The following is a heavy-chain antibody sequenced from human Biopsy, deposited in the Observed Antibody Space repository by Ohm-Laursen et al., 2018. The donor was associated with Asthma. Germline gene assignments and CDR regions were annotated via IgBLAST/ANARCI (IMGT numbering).Heavy chain of an antibody. D-gene: IGHD5-12*01. V-gene: IGHV1-69*13. J-gene: IGHJ6*02. CDR1: GDSFSNYA. CDR3: ARGYRGYDRVVCYYSGLEV. CDR2: LIPVLGTP. Sequence: GPSVKVSCKASGDSFSNYAISWVRQAPGQGLEWMGGLIPVLGTPDHAQMFEGRVTITADESTSTTFMELSSLSSEDTAVYYCARGYRGYDRVVCYYSGLEVWGQGTTVTVSS.